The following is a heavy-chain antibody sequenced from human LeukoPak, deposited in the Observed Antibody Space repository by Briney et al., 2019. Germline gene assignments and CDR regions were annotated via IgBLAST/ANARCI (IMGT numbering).Heavy chain of an antibody. CDR3: STGGEKAGLDY. V-gene: IGHV3-15*07. CDR1: GFTFSNAR. J-gene: IGHJ4*02. CDR2: IKSKANGETI. D-gene: IGHD3-16*01. Sequence: PGGSLRLSCAGSGFTFSNARMNWVRQAPGKGLEWVGRIKSKANGETIDYAAPVKGRFTISRDDSKNTLWLQITSLKAEDTAVYYCSTGGEKAGLDYWGQGTLVTVSS.